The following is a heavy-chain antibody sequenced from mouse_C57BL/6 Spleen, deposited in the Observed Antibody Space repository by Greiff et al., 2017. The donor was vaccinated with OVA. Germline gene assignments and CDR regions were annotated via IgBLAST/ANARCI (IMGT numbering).Heavy chain of an antibody. J-gene: IGHJ3*01. CDR1: GYTFTSYW. Sequence: QVQLQQPGAELVKPGASVKLSCKASGYTFTSYWMHWVKQRPGQGLEWIGMIHPNSGSTNYNEKFKSKATLTVDKSSSTAYMQLSSLTSEDSAVYYCARPGSGYGFAYWGQGTLVTVSA. D-gene: IGHD3-2*02. CDR2: IHPNSGST. V-gene: IGHV1-64*01. CDR3: ARPGSGYGFAY.